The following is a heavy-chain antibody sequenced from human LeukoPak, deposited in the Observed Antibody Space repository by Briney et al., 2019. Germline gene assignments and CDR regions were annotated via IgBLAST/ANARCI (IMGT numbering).Heavy chain of an antibody. D-gene: IGHD4-17*01. J-gene: IGHJ4*02. Sequence: ASVKVSCKASGGTFSSYAISWVRQAPGQGLEWMGGIIPIFGTANYAQKFQGRATITADESTSTAYMELSSLRSEDTAVYYCARFGDDYGDYYDYFDYWGQGTLVTVSS. V-gene: IGHV1-69*13. CDR1: GGTFSSYA. CDR3: ARFGDDYGDYYDYFDY. CDR2: IIPIFGTA.